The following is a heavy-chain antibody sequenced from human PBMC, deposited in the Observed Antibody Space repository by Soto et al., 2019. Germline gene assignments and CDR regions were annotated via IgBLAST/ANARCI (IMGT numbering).Heavy chain of an antibody. CDR2: ISYDGSNK. V-gene: IGHV3-30-3*01. J-gene: IGHJ6*02. CDR3: ARPRVDYYYYGRYV. CDR1: GFTFSSHA. Sequence: QVQLVESGGGVVQPGRSLRLSCAASGFTFSSHAMHWVRQAPGKGLEWVAVISYDGSNKYYADSVKGRFTISRENSKKTLYLQMNSLRAEDTAVYYCARPRVDYYYYGRYVWGQGTTVTVSS.